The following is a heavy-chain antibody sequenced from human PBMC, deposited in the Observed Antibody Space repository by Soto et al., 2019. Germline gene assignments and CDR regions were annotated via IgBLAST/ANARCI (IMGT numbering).Heavy chain of an antibody. Sequence: GPGVKKPGASVKVSCKASGYTFTRYGISWVRQAPGQGLEWMGWISGYNGDTKYAQKFQGRVTMTIDTSTTTAYMELRSLTSDDSAVYYCAKNGQPPYYYYGMDVWGQGTTVTVSS. V-gene: IGHV1-18*01. CDR2: ISGYNGDT. CDR3: AKNGQPPYYYYGMDV. J-gene: IGHJ6*02. CDR1: GYTFTRYG. D-gene: IGHD2-8*01.